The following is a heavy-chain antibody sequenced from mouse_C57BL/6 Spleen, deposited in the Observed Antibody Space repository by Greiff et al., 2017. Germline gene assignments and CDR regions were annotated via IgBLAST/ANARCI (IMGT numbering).Heavy chain of an antibody. CDR1: GYSFTGYY. CDR2: INPSTGGT. J-gene: IGHJ4*01. D-gene: IGHD2-10*01. V-gene: IGHV1-42*01. CDR3: ARPSYPYYAMDY. Sequence: EVKLQQSGPELVKPGASVKISCKASGYSFTGYYMNWVKQSPEKSLEWIGEINPSTGGTTYNQKFKAKATLTVDKSSSTAYMQLKSLTSEDSAVYYCARPSYPYYAMDYWGQGTSVTVSS.